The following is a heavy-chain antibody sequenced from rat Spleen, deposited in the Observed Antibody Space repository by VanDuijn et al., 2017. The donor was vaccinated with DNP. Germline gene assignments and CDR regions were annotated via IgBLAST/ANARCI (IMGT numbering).Heavy chain of an antibody. V-gene: IGHV3-1*01. Sequence: EVQLQESGSGLVKPSQSLSLTCSVTGYSITSNYWGWIRKFPGNKMEYIGHINYSGSTTYTPSLKSRISITRDTSKNHFFLHLNSVTTEDTATYYCARWTRYFDYWGQGVMVTVSS. CDR2: INYSGST. J-gene: IGHJ2*01. CDR3: ARWTRYFDY. CDR1: GYSITSNY. D-gene: IGHD1-7*01.